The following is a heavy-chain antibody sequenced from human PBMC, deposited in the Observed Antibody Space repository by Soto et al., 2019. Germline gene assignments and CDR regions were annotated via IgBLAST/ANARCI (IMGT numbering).Heavy chain of an antibody. D-gene: IGHD2-2*01. CDR3: TRDLSTAMPGGFDY. Sequence: EVQLVESGGGLVKPGGSLRLSCAASGFSFSVYSMNWVRQAPGKGLEWVSTLSRHSDYIYSAESVMGRFTISRDNVKNLLFLHMNSLRADDTAVDYCTRDLSTAMPGGFDYWGQGALVTVSS. V-gene: IGHV3-21*01. CDR1: GFSFSVYS. CDR2: LSRHSDYI. J-gene: IGHJ4*02.